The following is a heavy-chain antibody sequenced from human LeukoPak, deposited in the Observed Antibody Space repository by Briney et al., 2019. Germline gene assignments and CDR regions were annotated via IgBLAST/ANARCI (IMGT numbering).Heavy chain of an antibody. V-gene: IGHV3-23*01. CDR1: GFTFSSYA. J-gene: IGHJ4*02. CDR2: ISGSGGST. D-gene: IGHD3-10*01. CDR3: AKGQITMVRGVKTIPDY. Sequence: GGSLSLSCAASGFTFSSYAMSWVRQAPGKGLEWVSAISGSGGSTYYADSVKGRFTISRDNSKNTLYLQMNSLRAEDTAVYYCAKGQITMVRGVKTIPDYWGQGTLVTVSS.